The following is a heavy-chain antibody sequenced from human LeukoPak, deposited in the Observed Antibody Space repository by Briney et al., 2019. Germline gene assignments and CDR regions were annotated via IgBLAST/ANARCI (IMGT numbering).Heavy chain of an antibody. CDR1: GGPVSSYY. CDR3: ARWHYGSTSFDY. J-gene: IGHJ4*02. V-gene: IGHV4-59*02. D-gene: IGHD3-10*01. Sequence: SETLSLTCTVSGGPVSSYYWSWIRQPPGKGLEWIGYIHYSGSTNYNPSLKSRVTISIDTSKNQFSLKVSSVTAADTAVYYCARWHYGSTSFDYWGQGTPVTVSS. CDR2: IHYSGST.